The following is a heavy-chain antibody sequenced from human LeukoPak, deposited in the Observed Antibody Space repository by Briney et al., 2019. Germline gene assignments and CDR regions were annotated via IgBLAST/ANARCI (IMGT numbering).Heavy chain of an antibody. CDR3: ARDHAYRADY. CDR1: GFSFSDDW. V-gene: IGHV3-7*01. CDR2: INQDGSKK. Sequence: GGPLRLSCAASGFSFSDDWMCWVRQAPGKGLQWVANINQDGSKKYYADSLKGRFTISRDNAKNSLYLQMSSLRAEDTAVYYCARDHAYRADYWGQGTLVAVSS. J-gene: IGHJ4*02. D-gene: IGHD2-2*01.